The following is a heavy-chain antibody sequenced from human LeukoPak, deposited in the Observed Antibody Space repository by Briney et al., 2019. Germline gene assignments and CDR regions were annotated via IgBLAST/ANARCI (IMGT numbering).Heavy chain of an antibody. Sequence: SETLSLTCTVSGGSISTYHWNWIRQPAGGGLEWIGRLYSGESTNYNPSLKSRVTLSVDWSKNQFSLKVNSVTAADTAVYYCARDQTPYSSTWGPDCWGQGTLVTVSS. V-gene: IGHV4-4*07. D-gene: IGHD6-13*01. CDR3: ARDQTPYSSTWGPDC. CDR2: LYSGEST. J-gene: IGHJ4*02. CDR1: GGSISTYH.